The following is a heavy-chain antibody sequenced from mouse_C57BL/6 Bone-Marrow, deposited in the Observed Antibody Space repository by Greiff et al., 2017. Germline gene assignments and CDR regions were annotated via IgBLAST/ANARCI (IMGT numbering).Heavy chain of an antibody. CDR1: GYTFTDYE. CDR2: IDPETGGT. CDR3: TTYGSSAWYYAMDY. V-gene: IGHV1-15*01. J-gene: IGHJ4*01. D-gene: IGHD1-1*01. Sequence: VQLQQSGAELVRPGASVTLSCKASGYTFTDYEMHWVKQTPVHGLEWIGAIDPETGGTAYNQKFKGKAILTADKSSSTAYMELRSLTSEDSAVYYCTTYGSSAWYYAMDYWGQGTSVTVSS.